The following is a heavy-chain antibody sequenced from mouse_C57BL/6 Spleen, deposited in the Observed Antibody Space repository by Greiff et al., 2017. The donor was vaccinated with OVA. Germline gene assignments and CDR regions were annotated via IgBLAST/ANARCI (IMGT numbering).Heavy chain of an antibody. Sequence: EVQLQQSGAELVRPGASVKLSCTASGFNIKDDYMHWVKQRPEQGLEWIGWIDPENGDTEYASKFQGKATITADTSSNTAYLQLSSLTSEDTAVYYCTTRGDEDYWGQGTTLTVSS. J-gene: IGHJ2*01. D-gene: IGHD3-3*01. V-gene: IGHV14-4*01. CDR1: GFNIKDDY. CDR3: TTRGDEDY. CDR2: IDPENGDT.